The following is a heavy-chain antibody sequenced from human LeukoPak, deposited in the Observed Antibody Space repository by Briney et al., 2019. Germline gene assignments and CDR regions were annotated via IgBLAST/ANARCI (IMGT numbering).Heavy chain of an antibody. V-gene: IGHV3-7*01. D-gene: IGHD3-10*02. Sequence: GGSLRLSCEASGFTFTPYWMTWVRQAPRKGLEWVANIKQDGSEKYYVDSVKGRFTISRDNAKNSLYLQMNSLRAEDTAVYYCAELGITMIGGVWGKGTTVTISS. CDR3: AELGITMIGGV. J-gene: IGHJ6*04. CDR1: GFTFTPYW. CDR2: IKQDGSEK.